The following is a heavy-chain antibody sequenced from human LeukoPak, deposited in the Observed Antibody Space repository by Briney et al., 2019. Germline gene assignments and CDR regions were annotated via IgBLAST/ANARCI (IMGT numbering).Heavy chain of an antibody. J-gene: IGHJ5*02. D-gene: IGHD3-3*01. CDR3: ARVWDFWSGYYP. Sequence: KPSETLYLTCTVSVGSISSYYWSWIRQPPGKGLEWIGYIYYSGSTNYNPSLKSRVTISVDTSKNQFSLKLSSVTAADTAVYYCARVWDFWSGYYPWGQGTLVTVSS. V-gene: IGHV4-59*01. CDR2: IYYSGST. CDR1: VGSISSYY.